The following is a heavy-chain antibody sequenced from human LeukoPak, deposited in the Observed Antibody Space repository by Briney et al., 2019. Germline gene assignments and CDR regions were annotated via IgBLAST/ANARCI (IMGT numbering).Heavy chain of an antibody. Sequence: GGSLRLSCAASGFTFSSYAMHWVRQAPGKGLEWVALIPYDGSNKYYADSVKGRFTVSRDNSKNTLYLQMNSLRAEDTAVYYCARDPVAAALDYWGQGTLVTVSS. V-gene: IGHV3-30*04. CDR3: ARDPVAAALDY. D-gene: IGHD6-13*01. CDR2: IPYDGSNK. CDR1: GFTFSSYA. J-gene: IGHJ4*02.